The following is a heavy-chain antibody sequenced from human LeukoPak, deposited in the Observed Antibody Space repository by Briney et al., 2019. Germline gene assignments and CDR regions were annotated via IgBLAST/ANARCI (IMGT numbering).Heavy chain of an antibody. CDR3: ARVNRVTRYFQH. J-gene: IGHJ1*01. V-gene: IGHV1-46*01. Sequence: ASVKVSCKASGYTFTSYYMHWLRQAPGQGLEWMGIINPSGGSTSYAQKFQGIVTMTRDTSTSTVYMELSSLRPEDTAVYYCARVNRVTRYFQHWGQGTLVTVSS. CDR1: GYTFTSYY. D-gene: IGHD4-17*01. CDR2: INPSGGST.